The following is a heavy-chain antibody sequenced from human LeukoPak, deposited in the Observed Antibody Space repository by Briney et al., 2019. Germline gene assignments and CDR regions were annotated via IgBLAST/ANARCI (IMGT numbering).Heavy chain of an antibody. V-gene: IGHV3-66*01. J-gene: IGHJ4*02. Sequence: GSLRLSCTASGFSVSSHYMSWVRQAPGKGLERVPVIYSGGSTYYPDSVKGRFTISRDNSKNTLFLQMNSLRAEDTAMYYCARVDTAFFDFWGQGTLVTVSS. D-gene: IGHD5-18*01. CDR2: IYSGGST. CDR1: GFSVSSHY. CDR3: ARVDTAFFDF.